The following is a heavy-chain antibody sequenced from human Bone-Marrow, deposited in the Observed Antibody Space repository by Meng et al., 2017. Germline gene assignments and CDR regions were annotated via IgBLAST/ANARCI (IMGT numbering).Heavy chain of an antibody. Sequence: QVQLVESGGGVVQPGRSLRLSCAASGFTFSSYAMHWVRQAPGKGLEWVAVISYDGSNKYYADSVKGRFTISRDNSKNTLYLQMNSLRAEDTAVCYCARDRGGIDYWGQGTLVTVSS. CDR1: GFTFSSYA. CDR2: ISYDGSNK. J-gene: IGHJ4*02. V-gene: IGHV3-30*01. D-gene: IGHD2-15*01. CDR3: ARDRGGIDY.